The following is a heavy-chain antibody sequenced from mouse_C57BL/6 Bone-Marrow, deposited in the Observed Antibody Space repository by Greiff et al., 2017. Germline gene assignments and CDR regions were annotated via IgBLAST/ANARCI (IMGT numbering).Heavy chain of an antibody. D-gene: IGHD1-1*01. CDR1: GYTFTSYT. CDR2: INPSSGYT. J-gene: IGHJ1*03. Sequence: VQLQQSGAELARPGASVKMSCKASGYTFTSYTMHWVKQRPGQGLEWIGYINPSSGYTKYNQKFKDKATLTADKSSSTAYMQLSSLTSEDSAVYYCARRNYGSIYWYFDVWGTGTTVTVSS. V-gene: IGHV1-4*01. CDR3: ARRNYGSIYWYFDV.